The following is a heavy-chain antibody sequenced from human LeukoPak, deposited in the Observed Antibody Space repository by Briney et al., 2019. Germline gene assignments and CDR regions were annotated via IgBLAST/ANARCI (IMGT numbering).Heavy chain of an antibody. D-gene: IGHD3-16*01. V-gene: IGHV3-7*01. Sequence: GGFLRLSCAASGFTFSTYWMTWVRQAPGKGLEWVANMKGDGSEIHYVDSVKGRFTISRDNAKNSLYLQMNYLRAEDTAVYYCARPAYTAAYDLWGQGTMVTVSS. J-gene: IGHJ3*01. CDR2: MKGDGSEI. CDR1: GFTFSTYW. CDR3: ARPAYTAAYDL.